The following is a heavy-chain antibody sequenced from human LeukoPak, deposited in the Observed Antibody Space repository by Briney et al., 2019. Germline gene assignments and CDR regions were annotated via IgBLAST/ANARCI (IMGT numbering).Heavy chain of an antibody. D-gene: IGHD3-10*01. V-gene: IGHV3-15*01. CDR1: GPTFSKAW. J-gene: IGHJ6*02. CDR3: TTIGNYGSGSYYRSDYYGMDV. Sequence: GGSLRLSCAASGPTFSKAWMSWVRQAPGKGLAWVGRIKSKTDGGTVDYTAPVKGRFTISRDDSQNTLYLHMNSLKTEDTAVYYCTTIGNYGSGSYYRSDYYGMDVWGQGTTVTVSS. CDR2: IKSKTDGGTV.